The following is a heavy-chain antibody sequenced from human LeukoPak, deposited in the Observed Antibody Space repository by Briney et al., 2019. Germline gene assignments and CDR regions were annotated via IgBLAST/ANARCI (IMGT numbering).Heavy chain of an antibody. V-gene: IGHV1-18*01. J-gene: IGHJ4*02. CDR2: ISAYNDNT. CDR1: GYTSSSYG. D-gene: IGHD6-13*01. Sequence: ASVKVSCKSSGYTSSSYGISWIRQAPGQGLEWMGWISAYNDNTNYAQIFQGRVTMTTDTSTSTAYMELSSLRSEDTAVYYCATDYRGSSWYEGSGSYFDYWGQGTLVTVPS. CDR3: ATDYRGSSWYEGSGSYFDY.